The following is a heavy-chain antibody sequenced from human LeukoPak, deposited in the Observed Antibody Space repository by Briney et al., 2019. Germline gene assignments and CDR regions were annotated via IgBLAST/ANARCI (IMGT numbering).Heavy chain of an antibody. J-gene: IGHJ6*03. D-gene: IGHD6-6*01. CDR1: GFTFSSYA. CDR3: AKDLVVAARPGKVYYYYYYMDV. V-gene: IGHV3-64*01. Sequence: GGSLRLSCAASGFTFSSYAMHWVRQAPGKGLEYVSAISSNGGSTYYANSVKGRFTISRDNSKNTLYLQMNSLRAEDTAVYYCAKDLVVAARPGKVYYYYYYMDVWGKGTTVTVSS. CDR2: ISSNGGST.